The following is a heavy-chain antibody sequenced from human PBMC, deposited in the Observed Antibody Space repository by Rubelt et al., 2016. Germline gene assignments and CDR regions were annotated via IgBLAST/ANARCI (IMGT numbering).Heavy chain of an antibody. CDR3: AKDTNYCSSTSCYDGTPGLYGYYGMDV. D-gene: IGHD2-2*01. CDR2: SDISSHT. J-gene: IGHJ6*02. V-gene: IGHV3-21*04. Sequence: SDISSHTYYADSVKGRFTISRDNAKNSLYLQMNSLRAEDTAVYYCAKDTNYCSSTSCYDGTPGLYGYYGMDVWGQGTTVTVSS.